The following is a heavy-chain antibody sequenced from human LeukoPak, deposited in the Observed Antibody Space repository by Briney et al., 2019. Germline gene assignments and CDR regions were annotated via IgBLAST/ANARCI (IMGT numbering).Heavy chain of an antibody. D-gene: IGHD3-22*01. J-gene: IGHJ4*02. V-gene: IGHV4-34*01. CDR1: GGSFSGYY. CDR3: ARGYLYYYDSSGYYYGRLSDY. CDR2: INHSGST. Sequence: SETLSLTCAVYGGSFSGYYWSWIRQPPGKGLEWIGEINHSGSTNYNPSLKSRVTISVDTSKNQFSLKLSSVTAADTAVYYCARGYLYYYDSSGYYYGRLSDYWGQGTLVHVSS.